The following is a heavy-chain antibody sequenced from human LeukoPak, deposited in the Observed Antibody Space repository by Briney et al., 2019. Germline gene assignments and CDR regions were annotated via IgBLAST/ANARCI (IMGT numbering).Heavy chain of an antibody. D-gene: IGHD3-3*01. CDR2: ISSSGSTI. Sequence: GGSLRLSCAVSGFTFSSYEMNWVRQAPGKGLEWVSYISSSGSTIYYADSVKGRFTISRDNAKNSLYLQMNSLRAEDTAVYYCARDHDSSFDYWGQGTLVTVSS. CDR1: GFTFSSYE. J-gene: IGHJ4*02. V-gene: IGHV3-48*03. CDR3: ARDHDSSFDY.